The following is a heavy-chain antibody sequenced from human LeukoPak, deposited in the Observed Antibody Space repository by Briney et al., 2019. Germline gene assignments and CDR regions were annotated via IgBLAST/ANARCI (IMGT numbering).Heavy chain of an antibody. CDR2: ISYDGSNK. CDR1: GFTFSSYG. V-gene: IGHV3-30*03. J-gene: IGHJ6*03. D-gene: IGHD5-18*01. Sequence: AGGSLRLSCAASGFTFSSYGMHWVRQAPGKGLEWVAVISYDGSNKYYADSVKGRFTISRDNSKNTLYLQMNSLRAEDTAVYYCARFFSYGLFSRGDYIDVWGKGTTVTISS. CDR3: ARFFSYGLFSRGDYIDV.